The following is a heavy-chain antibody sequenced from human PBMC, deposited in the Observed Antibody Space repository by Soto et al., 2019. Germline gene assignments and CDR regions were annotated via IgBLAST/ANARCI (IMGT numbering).Heavy chain of an antibody. CDR1: GYTFTAYY. D-gene: IGHD3-10*01. Sequence: QVQLVQSGAEVKEPGDSVRVSCEASGYTFTAYYIHWVRQAPGQGLEWMGWINPKFGDTTYAQDLQGRVSMTRDMSISTVYMELSRLTSHDTAIYYCARNMDYYYGPGSGNGHGFWGQGTTVTVFS. J-gene: IGHJ6*02. CDR3: ARNMDYYYGPGSGNGHGF. CDR2: INPKFGDT. V-gene: IGHV1-2*02.